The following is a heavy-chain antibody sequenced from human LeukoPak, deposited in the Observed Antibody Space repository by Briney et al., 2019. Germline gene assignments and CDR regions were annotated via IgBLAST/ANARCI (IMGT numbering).Heavy chain of an antibody. Sequence: SETLSLTCTVSGASINNYYWSWIRQPPGKGLEWIGCIYYSGSTNYNPSLKSRVTISVDTSKNQFSLKLSSVTAADTAVYYCARDTTMPHAFDIWGQGTMVTVSS. V-gene: IGHV4-59*01. CDR2: IYYSGST. CDR1: GASINNYY. CDR3: ARDTTMPHAFDI. D-gene: IGHD5-24*01. J-gene: IGHJ3*02.